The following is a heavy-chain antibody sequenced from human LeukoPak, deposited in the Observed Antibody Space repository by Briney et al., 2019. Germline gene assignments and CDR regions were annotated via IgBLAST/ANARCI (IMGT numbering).Heavy chain of an antibody. Sequence: PGGSLRLSCEGSGFTFSSYGMGWARQAPGKGLVWVSHISSDGTTTTYADSVKGRFTISRDDARNTLFLQMKSLRAEDTAVYFCVRDRGGLPVVYWGQGSLVTVSS. D-gene: IGHD3-10*01. CDR2: ISSDGTTT. CDR3: VRDRGGLPVVY. CDR1: GFTFSSYG. V-gene: IGHV3-74*01. J-gene: IGHJ4*02.